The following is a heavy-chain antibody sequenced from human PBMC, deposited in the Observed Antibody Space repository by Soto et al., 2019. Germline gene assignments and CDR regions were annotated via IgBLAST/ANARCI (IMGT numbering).Heavy chain of an antibody. CDR1: GASISRGDYY. J-gene: IGHJ4*02. CDR2: IYRSGST. V-gene: IGHV4-31*03. CDR3: ARVRYLAGAGQNYFDL. D-gene: IGHD6-19*01. Sequence: QVQLQESGPGLVKPSQTLSLTCTVSGASISRGDYYWSWIRQLPGKGLAWIGYIYRSGSTYYNPTLKSRITISVDTSQSQFSLDVSSVTAANTAVYDCARVRYLAGAGQNYFDLWGQGTLVTVSS.